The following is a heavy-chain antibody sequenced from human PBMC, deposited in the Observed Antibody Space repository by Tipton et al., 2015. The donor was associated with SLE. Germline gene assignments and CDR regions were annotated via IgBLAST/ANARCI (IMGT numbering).Heavy chain of an antibody. CDR1: GGSISSYY. CDR3: TRSSGMVDS. D-gene: IGHD3-10*01. Sequence: TLSLTCTVSGGSISSYYWSWIRQPPGKGLEWIGYIYTSGRTNYNPSLKSRVTISVDTSKNQFSLKLSSVTAADTAVYYCTRSSGMVDSWGQGTLVTVSS. V-gene: IGHV4-4*08. J-gene: IGHJ4*02. CDR2: IYTSGRT.